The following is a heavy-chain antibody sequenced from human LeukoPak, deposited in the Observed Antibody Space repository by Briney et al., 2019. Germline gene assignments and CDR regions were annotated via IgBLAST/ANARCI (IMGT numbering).Heavy chain of an antibody. CDR1: GYTFTGYY. D-gene: IGHD4-23*01. V-gene: IGHV1-2*02. CDR2: INPNSGGT. Sequence: ASVKVSCKASGYTFTGYYMHWVRQAPGLGLDWMGWINPNSGGTNYAQRFQGRVTMTRDTSISTAYMELSRLRSDDTAVYYCATPTVGTSRFDGFDIWGQGIMVTVSP. J-gene: IGHJ3*02. CDR3: ATPTVGTSRFDGFDI.